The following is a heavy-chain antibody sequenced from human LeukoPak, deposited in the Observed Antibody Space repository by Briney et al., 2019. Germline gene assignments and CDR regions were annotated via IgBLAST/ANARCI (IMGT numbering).Heavy chain of an antibody. D-gene: IGHD6-13*01. J-gene: IGHJ4*02. CDR2: MNPNSGNT. Sequence: GASVKVSCKASGYTFTSYDINWVRQATGQGLEWMGWMNPNSGNTGYAQKFQGRVTMTRDTSTSTVYMELSSLRSEDTAVYYCARARGIAAAPGGYWGQGTLVTVSS. CDR3: ARARGIAAAPGGY. CDR1: GYTFTSYD. V-gene: IGHV1-8*02.